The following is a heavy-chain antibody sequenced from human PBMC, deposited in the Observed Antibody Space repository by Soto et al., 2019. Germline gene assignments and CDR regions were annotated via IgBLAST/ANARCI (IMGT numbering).Heavy chain of an antibody. CDR3: ARQNYGGNGPTEGYWYFDL. D-gene: IGHD4-17*01. J-gene: IGHJ2*01. CDR1: GGTFSSYT. Sequence: QVQLVQSGAEVKKPGSSVKVSCKASGGTFSSYTISWVRQAPGQGLEWMGRIIPILGIANYAQKFQGRVTITAAQRTSTPYMELSSRRSGDAAVYYCARQNYGGNGPTEGYWYFDLWGRGTLVTVSS. CDR2: IIPILGIA. V-gene: IGHV1-69*02.